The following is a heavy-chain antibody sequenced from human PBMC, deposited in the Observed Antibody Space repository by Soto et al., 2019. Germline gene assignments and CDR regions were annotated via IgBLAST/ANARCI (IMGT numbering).Heavy chain of an antibody. CDR2: IIPIFGTA. D-gene: IGHD2-8*01. CDR3: ARLMVAASRVADCYGMDV. V-gene: IGHV1-69*13. CDR1: GGTFSSYA. J-gene: IGHJ6*02. Sequence: SVKVSCKASGGTFSSYAISWVRQAPGQGLEWMGGIIPIFGTANYAQKFQGRVTITADESTSTAYMELSSLRAADTAVYDCARLMVAASRVADCYGMDVWGQGTTVTV.